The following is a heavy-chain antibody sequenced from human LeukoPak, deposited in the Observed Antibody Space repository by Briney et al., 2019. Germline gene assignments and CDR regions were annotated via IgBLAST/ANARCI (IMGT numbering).Heavy chain of an antibody. CDR3: ARDRLLITVAGTVDQ. D-gene: IGHD6-19*01. CDR1: GGSVSSRSYH. Sequence: SETLSLTCTVSGGSVSSRSYHWGWIRQPPGKGLDYIGIVSYSGSTYYNPSLKSRVTISVDTSKNQFSLKLSSVTAADTAVYYCARDRLLITVAGTVDQWGRGTLVTVSS. V-gene: IGHV4-39*02. CDR2: VSYSGST. J-gene: IGHJ4*02.